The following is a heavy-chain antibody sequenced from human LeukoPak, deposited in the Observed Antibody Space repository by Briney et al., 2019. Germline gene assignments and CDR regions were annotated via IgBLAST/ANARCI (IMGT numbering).Heavy chain of an antibody. CDR3: ARHTPARGGYFDY. CDR1: GGSISSGSYY. V-gene: IGHV4-61*02. D-gene: IGHD2-15*01. CDR2: IYTSGST. J-gene: IGHJ4*02. Sequence: PSQTLSLTCTVSGGSISSGSYYWSWIRQPAGKGLEWIGRIYTSGSTNYNPSLKSRVTISIDTSKNQFSLNLSSVTAADTAVYYCARHTPARGGYFDYWGQGTLVTVSS.